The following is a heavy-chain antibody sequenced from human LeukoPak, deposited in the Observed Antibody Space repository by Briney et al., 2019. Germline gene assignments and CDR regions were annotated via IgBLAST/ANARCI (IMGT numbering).Heavy chain of an antibody. Sequence: GGSLRLSCAASGFTFSSYAVSWVRQAPGKGLEWVSSISGSGGSTYSADSVKGRFTTSRDNSKNTLYLQMNSLRAEDTALYYCAKDRSCTNDICHGDFDYWGQGTLVTVSS. CDR3: AKDRSCTNDICHGDFDY. D-gene: IGHD2-8*01. CDR1: GFTFSSYA. J-gene: IGHJ4*02. V-gene: IGHV3-23*01. CDR2: ISGSGGST.